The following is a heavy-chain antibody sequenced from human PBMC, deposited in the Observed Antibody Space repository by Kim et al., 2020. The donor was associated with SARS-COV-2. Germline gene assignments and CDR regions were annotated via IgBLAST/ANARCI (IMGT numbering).Heavy chain of an antibody. CDR1: GFTFSSYG. J-gene: IGHJ4*01. Sequence: GGSLRLSCAASGFTFSSYGTHWVRQAPGKGLEWVALIWYDGSNKYYADSVKGRFTISRDNSKNTLYLQMDSLRADDTAVYYCARDRGVDYSSPLDYWGQGTLVTVSS. CDR3: ARDRGVDYSSPLDY. D-gene: IGHD6-13*01. V-gene: IGHV3-33*01. CDR2: IWYDGSNK.